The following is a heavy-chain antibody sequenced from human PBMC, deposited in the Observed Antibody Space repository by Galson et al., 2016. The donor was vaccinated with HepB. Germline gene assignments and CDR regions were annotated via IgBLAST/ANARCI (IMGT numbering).Heavy chain of an antibody. J-gene: IGHJ4*02. Sequence: SLRLSCAASGFTFSRYWMSRVRQAPGKGLEWVANIKPDGSESYYADSVKGRFTLSRDNARNSLYLQMNSLRAEDTAVYYCAKTVRMTTVTGFDYWGQGTLVTVSS. CDR1: GFTFSRYW. CDR2: IKPDGSES. D-gene: IGHD4-17*01. CDR3: AKTVRMTTVTGFDY. V-gene: IGHV3-7*02.